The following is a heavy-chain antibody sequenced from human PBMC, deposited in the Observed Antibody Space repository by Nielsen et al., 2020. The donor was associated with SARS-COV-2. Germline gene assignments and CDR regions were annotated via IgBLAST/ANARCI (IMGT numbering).Heavy chain of an antibody. V-gene: IGHV3-23*01. CDR3: AKDRKIAAAVEGGMDV. CDR2: ISGSGGST. J-gene: IGHJ6*02. CDR1: GFTFSSYA. Sequence: GESLKISCAASGFTFSSYAMSWVRQAPGKGLEWASAISGSGGSTYYADSVKGRFTISRDNSKNTLYLQMNSLRAEDTAVYYCAKDRKIAAAVEGGMDVWGQGTTVTVSS. D-gene: IGHD6-13*01.